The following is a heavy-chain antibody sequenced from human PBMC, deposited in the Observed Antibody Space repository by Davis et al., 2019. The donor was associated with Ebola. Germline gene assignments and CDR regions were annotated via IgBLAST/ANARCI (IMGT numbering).Heavy chain of an antibody. CDR1: GGSISSYY. V-gene: IGHV4-34*01. CDR2: INHSGST. CDR3: ARLVVPAAKDYYYGMDV. D-gene: IGHD2-2*01. Sequence: PSETLSLTCTVSGGSISSYYWSWIRQPPGKGLEWIGEINHSGSTNYNPSLKSRVTISVDTSKNQFSLKLSSVTAADTAVYYCARLVVPAAKDYYYGMDVWGKGTTVTVSS. J-gene: IGHJ6*04.